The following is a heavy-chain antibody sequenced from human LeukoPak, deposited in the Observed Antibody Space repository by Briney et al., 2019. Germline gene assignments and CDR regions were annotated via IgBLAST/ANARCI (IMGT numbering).Heavy chain of an antibody. Sequence: GGSLRLSCEGSGFTFSTYAMSWVRQALGKGLEWGSGIGGGGGNTYYADSVKGRFTISRDNSKNTLYLQMNSLRAEDTAVYYCATQEEILYGDEIGSFDYWGQGTLVTVSS. D-gene: IGHD4-17*01. V-gene: IGHV3-23*01. J-gene: IGHJ4*02. CDR3: ATQEEILYGDEIGSFDY. CDR2: IGGGGGNT. CDR1: GFTFSTYA.